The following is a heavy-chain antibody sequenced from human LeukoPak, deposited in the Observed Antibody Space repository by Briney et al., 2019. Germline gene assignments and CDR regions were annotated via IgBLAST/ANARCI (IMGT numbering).Heavy chain of an antibody. V-gene: IGHV4-59*01. Sequence: SETLSLTCTVSGGSISSYYWTWIRQPPGKGLEWIGYIYNSGSTNYNPSLKSRVTISVDTAKNQFSLKLSSVTAADTAVYYCARQGDYYDSSGYLWGQGTLVTVSS. CDR1: GGSISSYY. J-gene: IGHJ5*02. CDR2: IYNSGST. D-gene: IGHD3-22*01. CDR3: ARQGDYYDSSGYL.